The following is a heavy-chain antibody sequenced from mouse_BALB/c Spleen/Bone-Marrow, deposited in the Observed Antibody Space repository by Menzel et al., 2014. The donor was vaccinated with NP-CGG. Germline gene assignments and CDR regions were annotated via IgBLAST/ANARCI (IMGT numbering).Heavy chain of an antibody. Sequence: QVQLQQSGTEVVRPGASVKLSCKASGYSFTTYWMNWVKQRPGQGLEWIGMIHPSDSETRLNQKFKDKATLTVDKSSSTAYMQLNSPTSEDSAVYYCAREKVYYGISWFAYWGQGTLVTVCA. D-gene: IGHD1-1*02. CDR2: IHPSDSET. CDR3: AREKVYYGISWFAY. J-gene: IGHJ3*01. CDR1: GYSFTTYW. V-gene: IGHV1-61*01.